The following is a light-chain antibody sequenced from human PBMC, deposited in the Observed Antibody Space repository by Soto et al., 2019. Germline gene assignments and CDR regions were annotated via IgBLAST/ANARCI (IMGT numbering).Light chain of an antibody. CDR1: QSISSY. CDR2: DAS. CDR3: QQRSNWPLT. V-gene: IGKV3-11*01. J-gene: IGKJ3*01. Sequence: EIALTQSPATLSLSPGERATLSCRARQSISSYLAWYQQKPGQAPRLLIYDASNRATGIPARFSGSGSGTDFTLTISSLEPEDSAVYYCQQRSNWPLTFGPGTKVDIK.